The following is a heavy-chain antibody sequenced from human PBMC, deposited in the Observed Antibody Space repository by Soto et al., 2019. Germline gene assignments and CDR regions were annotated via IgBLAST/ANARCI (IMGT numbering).Heavy chain of an antibody. CDR2: ISGSGGST. D-gene: IGHD3-3*01. J-gene: IGHJ6*02. V-gene: IGHV3-23*01. CDR1: GFTFSSYA. CDR3: AKDPAGEPITIFGVVITERTSDYYGMDV. Sequence: GGSLRLSCAASGFTFSSYAMSWVRQAPGKGLEWVSAISGSGGSTYYADSVKGRFTISRDNSKNTLYLQMNSLRAEDTAVYYCAKDPAGEPITIFGVVITERTSDYYGMDVWGQGTTVTVSS.